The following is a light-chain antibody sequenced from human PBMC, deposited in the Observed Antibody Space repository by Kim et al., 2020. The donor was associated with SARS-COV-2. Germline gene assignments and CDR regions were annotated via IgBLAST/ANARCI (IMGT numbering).Light chain of an antibody. V-gene: IGLV3-1*01. J-gene: IGLJ1*01. CDR3: QAWDSSTV. CDR1: KLGDKY. Sequence: VSVSPGQTDSITCSGDKLGDKYACWYEQKPGQSPVLVIYQDTKRPSGIPERFSGSNSGNTATLTISGTQAMDEADYYCQAWDSSTVFGTGTKVTVL. CDR2: QDT.